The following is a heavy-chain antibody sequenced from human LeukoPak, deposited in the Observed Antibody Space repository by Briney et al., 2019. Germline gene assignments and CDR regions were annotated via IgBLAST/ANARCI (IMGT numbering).Heavy chain of an antibody. J-gene: IGHJ4*02. CDR1: GFTFSSCA. CDR3: AKIPQTTSVGYFDY. CDR2: ISGSGVST. V-gene: IGHV3-23*01. D-gene: IGHD4-17*01. Sequence: QPGGSLRLSRAASGFTFSSCAMSWVRQAPGKGLEWASGISGSGVSTYYADSVKGRFTISRDNSENTLYLQMSSLRAEDTAVYYCAKIPQTTSVGYFDYWGQGNLVTVSS.